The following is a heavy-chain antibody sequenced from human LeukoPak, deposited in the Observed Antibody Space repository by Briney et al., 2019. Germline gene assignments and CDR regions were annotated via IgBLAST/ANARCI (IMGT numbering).Heavy chain of an antibody. CDR3: ARDSTNTRTFDP. V-gene: IGHV1-2*02. CDR1: GYTFTGYY. Sequence: GASVKVSCKASGYTFTGYYMHWVRQAPGQGLEWMGWINPNSGGTNYAQKLQGRVTMTTDTSTSTAYMELRSLRSDDTAVYYCARDSTNTRTFDPWGQGTLVTVSS. CDR2: INPNSGGT. J-gene: IGHJ5*02. D-gene: IGHD1-1*01.